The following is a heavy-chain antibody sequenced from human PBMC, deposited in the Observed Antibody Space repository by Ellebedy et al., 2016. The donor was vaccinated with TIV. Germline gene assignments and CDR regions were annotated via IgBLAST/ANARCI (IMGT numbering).Heavy chain of an antibody. Sequence: GESLKISCVASGFTFSSYAMHWVRQAPGKGLEWVAVIAYDGSYKYYADSVRGRVTISRDNSKNTLYLQMNSLRPEDTAVYYCARDQGYYDSGGYYYTGYFEYWGQGTLVTVSS. CDR2: IAYDGSYK. J-gene: IGHJ4*02. V-gene: IGHV3-30*04. D-gene: IGHD3-22*01. CDR3: ARDQGYYDSGGYYYTGYFEY. CDR1: GFTFSSYA.